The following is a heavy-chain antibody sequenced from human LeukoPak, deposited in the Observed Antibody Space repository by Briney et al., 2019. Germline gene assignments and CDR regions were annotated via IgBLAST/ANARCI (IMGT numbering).Heavy chain of an antibody. CDR3: ARDLTGKYYIAY. D-gene: IGHD2/OR15-2a*01. J-gene: IGHJ4*02. CDR2: IGYTGTNT. Sequence: GGSLRLACAASGFNFSSFGMHWVRQAPGEGLEWVAYIGYTGTNTYYADSAKGRFTISRDNSKNTVHLQMNSLRAADTALYSCARDLTGKYYIAYWGQGTMVTVSS. V-gene: IGHV3-30*02. CDR1: GFNFSSFG.